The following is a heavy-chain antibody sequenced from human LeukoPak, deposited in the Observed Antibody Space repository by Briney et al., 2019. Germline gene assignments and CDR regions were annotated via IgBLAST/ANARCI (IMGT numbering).Heavy chain of an antibody. CDR2: INHSGST. J-gene: IGHJ6*02. CDR3: ARGDGRVDHCSSTSCYPYYYYGMDV. V-gene: IGHV4-34*01. D-gene: IGHD2-2*01. Sequence: SETLSLTCAVYGGSFSVYYWSWIRQPPGKGLEWIGEINHSGSTNYNPSLKSRVTISVDTSKNQFSLKLSSVTAADTAVYYCARGDGRVDHCSSTSCYPYYYYGMDVWGQGTTVTVSS. CDR1: GGSFSVYY.